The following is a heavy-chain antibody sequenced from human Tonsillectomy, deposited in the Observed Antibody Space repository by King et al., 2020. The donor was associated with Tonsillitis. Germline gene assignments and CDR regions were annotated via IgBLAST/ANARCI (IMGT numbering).Heavy chain of an antibody. CDR2: INPNSGGT. J-gene: IGHJ2*01. Sequence: QLVQSGAEVKKPGASVKVSCKASGYTFTGYYMHWVRQAPGQGLEWMGRINPNSGGTNYAQKFQGRVTMTRDTSISTAYMELSRLRSDDTGVYYCARENHSGSYSLGYFDLWGRGTLVTVSS. V-gene: IGHV1-2*05. D-gene: IGHD1-26*01. CDR1: GYTFTGYY. CDR3: ARENHSGSYSLGYFDL.